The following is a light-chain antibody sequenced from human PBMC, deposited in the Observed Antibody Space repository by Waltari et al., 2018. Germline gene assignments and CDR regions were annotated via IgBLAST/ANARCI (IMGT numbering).Light chain of an antibody. CDR3: QQYDTPPIT. V-gene: IGKV3-20*01. CDR1: QSVNSIY. CDR2: GVS. J-gene: IGKJ5*01. Sequence: DIVLTQSPGTLSLSQGERATLSCRASQSVNSIYFAWYQQKPGQTPRPLIYGVSLRAPGTPDRFSGSGSGTDFTLTISSLQPEDFAVYYCQQYDTPPITFGQGTRLEIK.